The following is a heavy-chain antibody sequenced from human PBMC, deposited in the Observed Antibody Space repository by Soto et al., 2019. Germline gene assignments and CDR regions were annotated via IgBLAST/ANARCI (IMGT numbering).Heavy chain of an antibody. CDR3: ARDFEEDIVVVPAAIIPPDY. D-gene: IGHD2-2*02. CDR1: GFTFSSYS. V-gene: IGHV3-48*02. CDR2: ISSSSSTI. J-gene: IGHJ4*02. Sequence: GGSLRLSCAASGFTFSSYSMNWVRQAPGKGLEWVSYISSSSSTIYYADSVKGRFTISRDNAKNSLYLQMNSLRDEDTAVYYCARDFEEDIVVVPAAIIPPDYWGQGTLVTVSS.